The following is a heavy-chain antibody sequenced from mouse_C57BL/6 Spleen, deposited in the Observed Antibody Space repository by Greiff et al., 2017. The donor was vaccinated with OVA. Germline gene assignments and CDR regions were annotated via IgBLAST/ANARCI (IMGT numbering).Heavy chain of an antibody. J-gene: IGHJ1*03. V-gene: IGHV3-8*01. CDR1: GYSITSDY. CDR2: ISYSGST. D-gene: IGHD1-1*01. Sequence: EVQGVESGPGLAKPSQTLSLTCSVTGYSITSDYWNWIRKFPGNKLEYMGYISYSGSTYYNPSLKSRISITRDTSKNQYYLQLNSVTTEDTATYYCARSPHYYGSSYGYFDVWGTGTTVTVSS. CDR3: ARSPHYYGSSYGYFDV.